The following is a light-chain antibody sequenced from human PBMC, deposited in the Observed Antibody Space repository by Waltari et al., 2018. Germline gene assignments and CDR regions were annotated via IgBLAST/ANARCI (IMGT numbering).Light chain of an antibody. CDR1: SGSVSTTYY. CDR3: LLYMPSGDWL. Sequence: QTVVTQEPSFSVSPGGTVPPTCGLSSGSVSTTYYPTWYQQTPGQAPRTLIYSTNIRSSGVPDRFSGSILGNKAALIITGAQAVDASDYYCLLYMPSGDWLFGGGTKLTVL. J-gene: IGLJ3*02. CDR2: STN. V-gene: IGLV8-61*01.